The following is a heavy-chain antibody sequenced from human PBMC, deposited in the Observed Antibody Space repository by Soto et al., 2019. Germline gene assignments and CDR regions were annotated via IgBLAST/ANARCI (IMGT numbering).Heavy chain of an antibody. V-gene: IGHV4-30-4*01. CDR3: SRGSYYYDSSVYYHY. Sequence: QVQLQESGPGLVKPSQTLSLTCTVSGGSISSCDYYWSWIRQPPGKGLEWIGYTYYSGSTYYNPSIKTRVTISVDTSKNQFSLKMSYVTDEDTDVYYCSRGSYYYDSSVYYHYWGQGTLGTVSS. CDR2: TYYSGST. CDR1: GGSISSCDYY. J-gene: IGHJ4*02. D-gene: IGHD3-22*01.